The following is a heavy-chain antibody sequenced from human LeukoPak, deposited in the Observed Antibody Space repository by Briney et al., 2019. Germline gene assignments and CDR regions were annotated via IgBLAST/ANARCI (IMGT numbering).Heavy chain of an antibody. Sequence: SETLSLTCAVSGGSISSGGYSWSWIRQPPGKGLEWIVYIYHSGSTYYNPSLKSRVTISVDRSKNQFSLKLSSVTAADTAVYYCAREGVPYSRAVGWFDPWGQGTLVTVSS. CDR3: AREGVPYSRAVGWFDP. CDR2: IYHSGST. CDR1: GGSISSGGYS. D-gene: IGHD3-10*01. V-gene: IGHV4-30-2*01. J-gene: IGHJ5*02.